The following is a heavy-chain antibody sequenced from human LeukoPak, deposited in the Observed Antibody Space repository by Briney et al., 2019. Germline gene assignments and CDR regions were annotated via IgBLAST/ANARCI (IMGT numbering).Heavy chain of an antibody. CDR1: GGSFSSYA. CDR2: IIPVFGTA. D-gene: IGHD3-22*01. J-gene: IGHJ4*02. V-gene: IGHV1-69*06. CDR3: ARGIYYYDSSGYDDLYFDY. Sequence: SVKVSCKASGGSFSSYAISWVRQAPGQGLEWMGEIIPVFGTANYAQKFQGRVTITADKSTSTASMELSSLRSEDTAVYYCARGIYYYDSSGYDDLYFDYWGQGTLVTVSS.